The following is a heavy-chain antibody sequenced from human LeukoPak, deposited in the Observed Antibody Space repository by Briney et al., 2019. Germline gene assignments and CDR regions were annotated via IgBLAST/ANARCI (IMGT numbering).Heavy chain of an antibody. Sequence: PSETLSLTCTVSGGSISSYYWSWIRQPAGKGLEWIGRIYTSGSTNYNPSLKSRVTMSVDTSKNQFSLKLSSVTAADTAVYYCVRGYFQLLPTRRNYYYMDVWGKGTTVTVSS. CDR3: VRGYFQLLPTRRNYYYMDV. J-gene: IGHJ6*03. D-gene: IGHD2-15*01. CDR1: GGSISSYY. CDR2: IYTSGST. V-gene: IGHV4-4*07.